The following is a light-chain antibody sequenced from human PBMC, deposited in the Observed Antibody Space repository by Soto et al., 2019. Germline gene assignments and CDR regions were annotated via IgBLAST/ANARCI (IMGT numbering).Light chain of an antibody. CDR1: QGINTT. V-gene: IGKV3-15*01. J-gene: IGKJ1*01. CDR2: RAS. Sequence: GLPQSPAPLSVSPAEIATLSCRASQGINTTIAWYPQEPGQAPRLLHYRASTTAAVFQARFSGRGSGTEFILSNTSLQSEDCELYSYQQYYYWAGNFGQRTKV. CDR3: QQYYYWAGN.